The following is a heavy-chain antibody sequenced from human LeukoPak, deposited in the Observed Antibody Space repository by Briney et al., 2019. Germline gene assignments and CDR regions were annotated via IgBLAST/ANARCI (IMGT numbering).Heavy chain of an antibody. Sequence: SQTLSLTCTVSGGSISSGSYYWSWIRQPAGKGLEWIGRIYTSGSTNYNPSLKSRVTISVDTSKNQFSLKLSSVTAADTAVYYCAREDIVVVPAAIDIWGQGTVVTVSS. J-gene: IGHJ3*02. CDR3: AREDIVVVPAAIDI. CDR2: IYTSGST. V-gene: IGHV4-61*02. CDR1: GGSISSGSYY. D-gene: IGHD2-2*01.